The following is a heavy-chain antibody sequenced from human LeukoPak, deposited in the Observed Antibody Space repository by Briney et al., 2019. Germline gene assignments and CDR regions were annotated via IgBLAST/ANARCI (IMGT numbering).Heavy chain of an antibody. CDR3: ARGLYSSGYYYDAFDI. Sequence: GGSLRLSCAASAFTFSSYSMNWVRQAPGKGLEWVSSISTTGSYIYYADSVKGRFTISRDNAKNSLYLQMNSLRAEDTAVYYCARGLYSSGYYYDAFDIWGQGTMVTVSS. J-gene: IGHJ3*02. D-gene: IGHD3-22*01. CDR1: AFTFSSYS. CDR2: ISTTGSYI. V-gene: IGHV3-21*01.